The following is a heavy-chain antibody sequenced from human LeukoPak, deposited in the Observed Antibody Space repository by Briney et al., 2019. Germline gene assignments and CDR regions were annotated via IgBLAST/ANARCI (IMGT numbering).Heavy chain of an antibody. Sequence: SETLSLTCAVSGGSISSGGYSWSWIRQPPGKALEWIGYIYHSGSTYYNPSLKSRVAMSIDKSKNQFSLNVNSVTAADTAVYYCARAGQGYCTSISCYLSLDFWGQGTLVTVSS. V-gene: IGHV4-30-2*01. CDR2: IYHSGST. J-gene: IGHJ4*02. D-gene: IGHD2-2*01. CDR1: GGSISSGGYS. CDR3: ARAGQGYCTSISCYLSLDF.